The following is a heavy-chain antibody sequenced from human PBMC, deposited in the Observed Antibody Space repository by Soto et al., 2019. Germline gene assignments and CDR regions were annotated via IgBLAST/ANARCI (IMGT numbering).Heavy chain of an antibody. V-gene: IGHV4-34*01. CDR3: ARGGEYSTSFDY. D-gene: IGHD6-6*01. J-gene: IGHJ4*02. CDR1: GGSFSGYY. CDR2: INHRGNT. Sequence: QMHLQQWGAGLLKPSETLSLTCAVYGGSFSGYYWSWIRQSPGKGLEWIGEINHRGNTHYSPSLKSRVTISVDTSKNQFALNLSSVTAADTAVYYCARGGEYSTSFDYWGQGTLVTVSS.